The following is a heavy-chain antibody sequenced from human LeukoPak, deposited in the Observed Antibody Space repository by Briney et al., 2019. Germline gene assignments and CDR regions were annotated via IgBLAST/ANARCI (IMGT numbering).Heavy chain of an antibody. CDR3: AKDPIRSGLFWFDP. Sequence: SETLSLACAVYGGSFSGYYWSWIRQPPGKGLEWIGEINHSGSTNYNPSLKSRVTISVDTSKNQFSLKLSSVTAEDTAVYYCAKDPIRSGLFWFDPWGQGTLVTVSS. CDR1: GGSFSGYY. D-gene: IGHD5-12*01. J-gene: IGHJ5*02. V-gene: IGHV4-34*01. CDR2: INHSGST.